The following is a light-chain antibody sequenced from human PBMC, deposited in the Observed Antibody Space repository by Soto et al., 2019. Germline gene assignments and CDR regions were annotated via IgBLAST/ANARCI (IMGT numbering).Light chain of an antibody. CDR1: SSDVGGYNY. V-gene: IGLV2-14*01. J-gene: IGLJ2*01. Sequence: QSALTQPASVSGSLGQSITISCTGTSSDVGGYNYVSWYQQNPGKAPKLMIYDVSNRPSGVSNRFSGSKSGNTASLTIFGLQAEDEADYYCSSYTSSSTLVVFGGGTKVTVL. CDR2: DVS. CDR3: SSYTSSSTLVV.